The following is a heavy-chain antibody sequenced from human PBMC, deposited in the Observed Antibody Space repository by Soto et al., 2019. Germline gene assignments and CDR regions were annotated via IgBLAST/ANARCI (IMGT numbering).Heavy chain of an antibody. J-gene: IGHJ4*02. CDR1: GGTFSSYA. CDR3: ARDRTGSSRRYYFDY. CDR2: IIPIFGTA. D-gene: IGHD1-1*01. Sequence: QVQLVQSGAEVKKPGSSVKVSCKASGGTFSSYAISWVRQAPGQGLEWVGGIIPIFGTANYAQKFQGRVTITADESTSTAYMELSSLRSEDTAVYYCARDRTGSSRRYYFDYWGQGTLVTVSS. V-gene: IGHV1-69*01.